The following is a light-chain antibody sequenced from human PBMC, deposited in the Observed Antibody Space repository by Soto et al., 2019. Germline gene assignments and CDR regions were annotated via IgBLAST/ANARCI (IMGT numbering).Light chain of an antibody. CDR2: DVT. CDR3: SSVTSSITYG. CDR1: SSDVGGYNS. Sequence: QSALTQPASASGSPGQSITISCTGTSSDVGGYNSVSWYRQDPGKAPKLMIYDVTNRPSGVSNRFSGSKSGNTASLTISGLQAEEEADYYCSSVTSSITYGVATGTKVTVL. V-gene: IGLV2-14*01. J-gene: IGLJ1*01.